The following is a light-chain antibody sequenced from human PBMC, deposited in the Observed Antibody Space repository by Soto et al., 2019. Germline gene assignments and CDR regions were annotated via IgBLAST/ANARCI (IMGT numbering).Light chain of an antibody. Sequence: DIQMTQSPSTLSASVGDRVTITCRASQSISSWLAWYQQKPGKAPKLLIYKASSLESGVPSRFSRSGSGTEVTLTISSLQPDDFATYYCQQYNSYPTFGGGTKVEIK. V-gene: IGKV1-5*03. CDR3: QQYNSYPT. CDR1: QSISSW. CDR2: KAS. J-gene: IGKJ4*01.